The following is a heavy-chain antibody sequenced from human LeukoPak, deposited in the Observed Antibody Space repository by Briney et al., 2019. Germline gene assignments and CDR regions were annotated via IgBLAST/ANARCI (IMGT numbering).Heavy chain of an antibody. D-gene: IGHD3-16*01. V-gene: IGHV1-18*01. CDR3: ASVRDYGGISDDY. CDR2: ISAYNGNT. J-gene: IGHJ4*02. Sequence: ASVKVSCKPSGYTFTNYGITWVRQAPGQRLECMGWISAYNGNTEYAQRFQGRVTITTDTSTSTAYMELRSLTSDDTALYYCASVRDYGGISDDYWGQGTLVTVSS. CDR1: GYTFTNYG.